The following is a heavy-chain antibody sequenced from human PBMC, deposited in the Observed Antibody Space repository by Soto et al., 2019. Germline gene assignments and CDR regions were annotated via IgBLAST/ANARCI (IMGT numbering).Heavy chain of an antibody. J-gene: IGHJ4*02. CDR2: IYRTGNT. V-gene: IGHV4-30-2*01. Sequence: QLQLQESGSRLVKSSQTLSLTCTVSGDSMTSGDYSWSWIRQPQGKGLEWLGYIYRTGNTHYSPSLKSRVSISQDRSKNQFSLELTSVTAADTAVYYCARGDYQYSIDYWGQGTLVTVSS. CDR1: GDSMTSGDYS. D-gene: IGHD2-2*01. CDR3: ARGDYQYSIDY.